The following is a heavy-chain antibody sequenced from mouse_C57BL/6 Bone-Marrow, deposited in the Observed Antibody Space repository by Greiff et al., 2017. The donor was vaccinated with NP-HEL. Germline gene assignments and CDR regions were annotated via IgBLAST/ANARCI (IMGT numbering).Heavy chain of an antibody. CDR1: GFNIKDDY. Sequence: VQLKESGAELVRPGASVKLSCTASGFNIKDDYMHWVKQRPEQGLEWIGWIDPENGDTEYASKFQGKATITADTSSNTAYLQLSSPTSEDTAVYYCTTGTTVSSYYFDYWGQGTTLTVSS. V-gene: IGHV14-4*01. CDR2: IDPENGDT. D-gene: IGHD1-1*01. CDR3: TTGTTVSSYYFDY. J-gene: IGHJ2*01.